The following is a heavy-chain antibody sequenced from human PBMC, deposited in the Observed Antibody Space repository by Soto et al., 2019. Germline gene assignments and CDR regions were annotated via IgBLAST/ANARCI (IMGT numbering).Heavy chain of an antibody. CDR1: GGSISSGGYY. CDR2: IYYSGST. Sequence: SETLSLTCTVSGGSISSGGYYWSWIRQHPGKGLEWIGYIYYSGSTYYNPSLKSRVTISVDTSKNQFSLKLSSVTAAVTAVYYCARDATAIRYGMDVWGQGTTVTVSS. CDR3: ARDATAIRYGMDV. V-gene: IGHV4-31*03. D-gene: IGHD4-4*01. J-gene: IGHJ6*02.